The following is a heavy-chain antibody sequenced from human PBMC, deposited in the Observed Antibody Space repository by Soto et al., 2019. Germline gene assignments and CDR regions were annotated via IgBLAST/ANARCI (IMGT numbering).Heavy chain of an antibody. CDR1: GYTFTSYS. D-gene: IGHD2-2*01. V-gene: IGHV1-3*04. CDR2: INTGNGDT. J-gene: IGHJ4*02. CDR3: ARDTSWADY. Sequence: ASVKVSCKASGYTFTSYSMHWVRQAPGQRLEWMGWINTGNGDTKSSQSFQGRVTITRDTSASTAYMELSSLRSEDTAVYYCARDTSWADYWGQGTLVSVSS.